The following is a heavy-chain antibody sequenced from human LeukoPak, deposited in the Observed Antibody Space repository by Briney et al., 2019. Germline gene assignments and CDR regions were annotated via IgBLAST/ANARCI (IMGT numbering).Heavy chain of an antibody. V-gene: IGHV4-39*07. CDR2: IYYSGST. CDR3: ASGSCGSSPLDY. Sequence: SETLSLTCTVSGGSISSSSYYWGWIRQPPGKGLEWTGSIYYSGSTYYNPSLKSRVTISVDTSKDQFSLKLSSVTAADTAVYYCASGSCGSSPLDYWGQGTLVTVSS. J-gene: IGHJ4*02. CDR1: GGSISSSSYY. D-gene: IGHD3-22*01.